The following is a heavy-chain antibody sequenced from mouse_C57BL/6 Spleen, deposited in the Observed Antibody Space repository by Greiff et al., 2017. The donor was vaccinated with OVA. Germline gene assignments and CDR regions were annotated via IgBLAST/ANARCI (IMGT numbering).Heavy chain of an antibody. D-gene: IGHD1-1*01. J-gene: IGHJ2*01. Sequence: QVQLQESGPELVRPGVSVKISCKGSGYTFTDYAMHWVKQSHANGLEWIGVISTYYGDASYNQKFKDKATMTVDKSSSTAYMELARLTSEDSAVYYCARGPYYGSSYYFDYWGQGTTLTVSS. V-gene: IGHV1-67*01. CDR2: ISTYYGDA. CDR1: GYTFTDYA. CDR3: ARGPYYGSSYYFDY.